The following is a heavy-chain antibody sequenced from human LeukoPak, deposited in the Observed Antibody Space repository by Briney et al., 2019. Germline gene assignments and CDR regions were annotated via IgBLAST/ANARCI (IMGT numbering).Heavy chain of an antibody. V-gene: IGHV3-11*06. CDR2: ISSSSSYT. Sequence: GGSLRLSCTASGFTFSDYYMSWIRQAPGKGLEWVSYISSSSSYTNYADSVKGRFTISRDNAKNSLYLQMNSLRDEDSAVYYCARDQGIFDYWGQGTLVTVSS. CDR1: GFTFSDYY. CDR3: ARDQGIFDY. J-gene: IGHJ4*02.